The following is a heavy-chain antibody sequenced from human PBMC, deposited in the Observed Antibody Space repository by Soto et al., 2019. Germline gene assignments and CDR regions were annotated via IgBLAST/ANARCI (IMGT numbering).Heavy chain of an antibody. V-gene: IGHV3-23*01. CDR2: SSGSGRNA. Sequence: EVQLLESGGGLVQPGGSLRLSCAASGFTFSNYAMSWVRQAPGTGLEWVSASSGSGRNAYYADFVKGRFTISRDNSTNPLYLQMNSLRAADTAVYYCAKLAVGCSGGSCYSSIDYWGQGTLVTVSS. CDR3: AKLAVGCSGGSCYSSIDY. J-gene: IGHJ4*02. CDR1: GFTFSNYA. D-gene: IGHD2-15*01.